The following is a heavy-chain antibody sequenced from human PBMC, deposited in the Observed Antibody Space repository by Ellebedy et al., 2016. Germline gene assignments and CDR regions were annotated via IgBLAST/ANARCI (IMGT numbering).Heavy chain of an antibody. CDR3: ARRNDFDI. J-gene: IGHJ3*02. CDR2: VKQDESEK. Sequence: GGSLRLSXAASGFSFKSYFMNWVRQAPGKGLEWVANVKQDESEKNYRDSVRGRFIISRDNGNSVLYLQMDSLRAEDTAVYYCARRNDFDIWGQGTMVTVSS. V-gene: IGHV3-7*04. CDR1: GFSFKSYF.